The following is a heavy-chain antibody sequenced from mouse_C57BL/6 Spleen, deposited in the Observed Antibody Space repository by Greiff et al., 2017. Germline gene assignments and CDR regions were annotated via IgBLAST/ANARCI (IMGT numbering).Heavy chain of an antibody. D-gene: IGHD2-5*01. V-gene: IGHV1-59*01. Sequence: QVQLQQPGAELVRPGTSVMLSCKASGYTFTSSWLPWVTQRPGQGLEWIGVFDPSDSYTNYNPKFKGKATLTVDTSTSTAYMQLSSLTSKDSAVYYCARDYSNYLYYAMDYWGQGTSVTVSS. J-gene: IGHJ4*01. CDR3: ARDYSNYLYYAMDY. CDR2: FDPSDSYT. CDR1: GYTFTSSW.